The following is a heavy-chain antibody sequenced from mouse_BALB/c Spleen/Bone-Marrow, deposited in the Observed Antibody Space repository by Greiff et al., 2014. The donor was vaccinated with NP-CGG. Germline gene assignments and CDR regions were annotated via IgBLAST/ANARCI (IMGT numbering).Heavy chain of an antibody. V-gene: IGHV1-9*01. CDR2: ILPGRGST. J-gene: IGHJ4*01. CDR1: GYTFSSYW. CDR3: ARWDTTAMDY. Sequence: QVQLKQSGAELMKPGASVKISFKASGYTFSSYWIEWGKQRPGHGLEWIGEILPGRGSTNYNEKFKGKATFTSDTSSNTAYMQLSSLTSEDSAVYYCARWDTTAMDYWGQGTPVTVSS. D-gene: IGHD1-1*01.